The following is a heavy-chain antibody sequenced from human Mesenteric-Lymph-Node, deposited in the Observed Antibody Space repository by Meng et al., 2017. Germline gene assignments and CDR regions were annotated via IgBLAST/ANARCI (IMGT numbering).Heavy chain of an antibody. CDR1: GFTFTRYA. V-gene: IGHV3-30*07. D-gene: IGHD5-18*01. Sequence: GESLKISCAASGFTFTRYALHWVRQAPGKGLEWVAVISYDGSNKYYADSVKGRFTISRDNSKNTLYLQMNSLRAEDTAVYYCARGTTSVDTAMVPYYYYYGMDVWGQGTTVTVSS. CDR2: ISYDGSNK. CDR3: ARGTTSVDTAMVPYYYYYGMDV. J-gene: IGHJ6*02.